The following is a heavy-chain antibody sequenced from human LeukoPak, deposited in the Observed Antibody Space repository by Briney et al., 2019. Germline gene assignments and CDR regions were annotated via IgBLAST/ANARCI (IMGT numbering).Heavy chain of an antibody. Sequence: SETLSLTCTVSGVSISTNSYYWGGIRQPPGKGLEWIGEINHSGSTNYNPSLKSRVTISVDTSKNQFSLKLSSVTAADTAVYYCARGRYMDVWGKGTTVTVSS. CDR2: INHSGST. J-gene: IGHJ6*03. CDR1: GVSISTNSYY. V-gene: IGHV4-39*07. CDR3: ARGRYMDV.